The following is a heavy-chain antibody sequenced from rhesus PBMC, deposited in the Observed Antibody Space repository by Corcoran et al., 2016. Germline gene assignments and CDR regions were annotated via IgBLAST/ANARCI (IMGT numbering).Heavy chain of an antibody. CDR3: ARVRGYIDY. J-gene: IGHJ4*01. CDR1: GDSISGAYD. D-gene: IGHD3-28*01. V-gene: IGHV4-76*01. Sequence: QVQLQESGPGLLKPSETLSLTCAVSGDSISGAYDWSWTRQPPGTGLEWIGYFDGSSGTTNYSPSLKNRVTISRDTSKNQLSLKLTSVTAADTAVYYCARVRGYIDYWGQGVLVTVSS. CDR2: FDGSSGTT.